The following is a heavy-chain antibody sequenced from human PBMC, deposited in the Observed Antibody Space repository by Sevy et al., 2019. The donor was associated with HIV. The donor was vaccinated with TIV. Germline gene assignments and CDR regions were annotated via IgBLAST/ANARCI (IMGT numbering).Heavy chain of an antibody. D-gene: IGHD5-18*01. Sequence: GESLKISCVASGFTFSSYNMNWVRQAPGKGLEWVSSISSSSYVYHADSVKGRFTISRDKAKNSLYLEMKSLRAEDTAVYYCAKDRAAMVGDAFDIWGQGTMVTVSS. J-gene: IGHJ3*02. CDR1: GFTFSSYN. CDR3: AKDRAAMVGDAFDI. CDR2: ISSSSYV. V-gene: IGHV3-21*06.